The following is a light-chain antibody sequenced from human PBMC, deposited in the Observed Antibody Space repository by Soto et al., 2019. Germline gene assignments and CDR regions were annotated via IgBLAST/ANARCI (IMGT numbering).Light chain of an antibody. CDR2: EDS. Sequence: QSVLTQPASVSGSPGQSITISCTGTSSDAGNYNFVSWYQQHPGKAPKVIIYEDSTRPSGVSNRISGSKSGNTASLTISGLQAEDEAYYYCCSYAGSSTSWVFGGGTKLTVL. CDR3: CSYAGSSTSWV. CDR1: SSDAGNYNF. V-gene: IGLV2-23*01. J-gene: IGLJ3*02.